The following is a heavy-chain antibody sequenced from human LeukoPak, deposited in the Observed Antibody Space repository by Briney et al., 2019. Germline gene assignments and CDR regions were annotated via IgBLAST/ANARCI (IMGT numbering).Heavy chain of an antibody. CDR1: GFTFSSYE. Sequence: PGGSLRLSCAASGFTFSSYEMNWVRQAPGKGLEWVSYISSSSSTIYYADSVKGRFTISRDNAKNSLYLQMNSLRAEDTAVYYCARERVYYYGSGDYDYWGQGTLVTVSS. V-gene: IGHV3-48*03. CDR2: ISSSSSTI. J-gene: IGHJ4*02. CDR3: ARERVYYYGSGDYDY. D-gene: IGHD3-10*01.